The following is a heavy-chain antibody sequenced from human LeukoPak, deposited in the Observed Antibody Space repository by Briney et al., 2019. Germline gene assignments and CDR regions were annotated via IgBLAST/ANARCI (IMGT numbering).Heavy chain of an antibody. Sequence: SETLSLTCTVSGGSISSYYWSWIRQPAGKGLEWIGRIYTSGSTNYNPSLKSRVTMSVDTSKNQFSLKLSSVTAADTAVYYCARGAVYCSSTSCYSFYYMDVWGKGTTVTVSS. V-gene: IGHV4-4*07. CDR2: IYTSGST. J-gene: IGHJ6*03. CDR1: GGSISSYY. CDR3: ARGAVYCSSTSCYSFYYMDV. D-gene: IGHD2-2*01.